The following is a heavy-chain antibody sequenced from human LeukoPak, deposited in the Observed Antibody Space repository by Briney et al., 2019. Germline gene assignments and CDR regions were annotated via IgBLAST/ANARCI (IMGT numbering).Heavy chain of an antibody. CDR2: IYYGGST. Sequence: PSETLSLTCTVSGGSISSSTDNWGWIRQPPGKGLEWIGSIYYGGSTYYNPSLKSRVTMSVDTSKNQFSLKLSSVTAADTAVYYCARDRAGSRGYDTWGQGTMVTVSS. CDR1: GGSISSSTDN. J-gene: IGHJ3*02. D-gene: IGHD3-22*01. CDR3: ARDRAGSRGYDT. V-gene: IGHV4-39*07.